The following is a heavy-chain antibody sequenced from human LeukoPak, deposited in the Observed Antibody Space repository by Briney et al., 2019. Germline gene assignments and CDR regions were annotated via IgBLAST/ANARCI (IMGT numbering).Heavy chain of an antibody. CDR2: IYPGDSNT. Sequence: GESLKISCKGSGYSFTNYWIGWVRQMPGKGLGWMGIIYPGDSNTRYSPSFQGQVTISVDKSISTAYLQWSSLKASDTAMYYCVRSGSPYSSSWNDAFDIWGQGTMVTVSS. D-gene: IGHD6-13*01. CDR3: VRSGSPYSSSWNDAFDI. V-gene: IGHV5-51*01. CDR1: GYSFTNYW. J-gene: IGHJ3*02.